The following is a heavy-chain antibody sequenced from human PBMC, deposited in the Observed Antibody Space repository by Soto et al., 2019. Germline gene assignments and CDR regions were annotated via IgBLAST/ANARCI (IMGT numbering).Heavy chain of an antibody. D-gene: IGHD1-1*01. CDR3: ARERRFHFDY. CDR2: ISSNGGST. CDR1: GFTFSSYA. Sequence: EVQLVESGGGLVQPGGSLRLSCAASGFTFSSYAMHWVRQAPGKGLEYVSAISSNGGSTYYANSVKGRFTISRDNSKNTLYLQMGSLRAEDMAVYYCARERRFHFDYWGQGTLVTVSS. J-gene: IGHJ4*02. V-gene: IGHV3-64*01.